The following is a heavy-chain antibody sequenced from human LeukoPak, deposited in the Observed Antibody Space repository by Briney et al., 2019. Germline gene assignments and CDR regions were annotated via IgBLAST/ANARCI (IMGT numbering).Heavy chain of an antibody. D-gene: IGHD4-11*01. CDR2: ISGSGGST. CDR1: GFTFSSYA. Sequence: GGSLRLSCAASGFTFSSYAMSWVRQAPGKGLEWVSAISGSGGSTYYADSVKGRFTISRDNSKNRLYLQMNSLRAEDTAVYYCAKAGRPLQTRDAFDIWGQGTMVTVSS. V-gene: IGHV3-23*01. J-gene: IGHJ3*02. CDR3: AKAGRPLQTRDAFDI.